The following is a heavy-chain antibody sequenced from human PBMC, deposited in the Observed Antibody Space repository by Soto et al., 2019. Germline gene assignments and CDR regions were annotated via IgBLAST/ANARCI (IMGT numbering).Heavy chain of an antibody. CDR1: GFTFSSYA. Sequence: PGGSLRLSCAASGFTFSSYAMSWVRQAPGKGLEWVSGIGGDGSSTYYADSVKGRFTISRDNAKNTLYLQMNSLRVEDTAVYYCARDYNRGGHKIDYWGQGTLVTVSS. D-gene: IGHD1-1*01. V-gene: IGHV3-23*01. CDR2: IGGDGSST. J-gene: IGHJ4*02. CDR3: ARDYNRGGHKIDY.